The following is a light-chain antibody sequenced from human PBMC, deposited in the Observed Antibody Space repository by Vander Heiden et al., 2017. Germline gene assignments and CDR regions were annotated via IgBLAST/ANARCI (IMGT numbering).Light chain of an antibody. CDR1: QSISSY. CDR2: AAS. V-gene: IGKV1-39*01. J-gene: IGKJ3*01. CDR3: QQSYSTPFT. Sequence: DIQMTQSPSSLSASEGDRVTITCRASQSISSYLNWYQQKPGKAPKLLIYAASSLQSGVPSRFSGSGSGTDFTLTISSLQPEDFATYYCQQSYSTPFTVGSGTKVDIK.